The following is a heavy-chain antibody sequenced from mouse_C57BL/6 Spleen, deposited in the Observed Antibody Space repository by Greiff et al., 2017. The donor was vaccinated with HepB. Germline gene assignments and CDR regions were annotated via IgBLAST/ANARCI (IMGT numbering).Heavy chain of an antibody. J-gene: IGHJ2*01. Sequence: VQLQQSGAELVRPGASVKLSCKASGYTFTDYYINWVKQRPGQGLEWIARIYPGSGNTYYNEKFKGKATLTAEKSSSTAYMQLSSLTSEDSAVYFCARDYYGSIFDYWGQGTTLTVSS. D-gene: IGHD1-1*01. V-gene: IGHV1-76*01. CDR2: IYPGSGNT. CDR3: ARDYYGSIFDY. CDR1: GYTFTDYY.